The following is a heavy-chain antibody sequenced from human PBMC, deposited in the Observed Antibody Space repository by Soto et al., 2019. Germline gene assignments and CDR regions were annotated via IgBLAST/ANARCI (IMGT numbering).Heavy chain of an antibody. D-gene: IGHD3-10*01. V-gene: IGHV1-69*02. Sequence: QVHLVQFGAEVREPGSSVKVSCTASGGTFNTHTISWVRQAPGLGLEWMGRIIPMLGMSNSPQKFQGRVSITADKSTSTVYMALTRLTSDDTAVYYCATSYVSGSSPFDSWGQGTLVTVSS. J-gene: IGHJ4*02. CDR3: ATSYVSGSSPFDS. CDR1: GGTFNTHT. CDR2: IIPMLGMS.